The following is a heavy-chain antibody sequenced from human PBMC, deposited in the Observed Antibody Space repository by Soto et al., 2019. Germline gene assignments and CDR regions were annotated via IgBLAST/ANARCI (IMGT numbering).Heavy chain of an antibody. V-gene: IGHV3-21*01. D-gene: IGHD3-3*01. J-gene: IGHJ6*02. Sequence: PGGSLRLSCAASGFTFSSYSMNWVRQAPGKGLEWVSSISSSSSYIYYADSVKGRFTISRDNAKNSLYLQMNSLRAEDTAVYYCARGAEYYDFWSGYMHYYYYGMDVWGQGTTVTVSS. CDR1: GFTFSSYS. CDR3: ARGAEYYDFWSGYMHYYYYGMDV. CDR2: ISSSSSYI.